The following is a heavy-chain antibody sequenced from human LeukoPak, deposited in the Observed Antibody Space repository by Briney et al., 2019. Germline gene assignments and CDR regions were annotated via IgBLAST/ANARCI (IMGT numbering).Heavy chain of an antibody. CDR3: ARGPYIYGSGSYREIDS. V-gene: IGHV4-59*01. D-gene: IGHD3-10*01. J-gene: IGHJ4*02. Sequence: SETLSLTCSVSGDSIGLYYWSWIRQPPGKGLEWIGYIFYSGSTNYNPSLKSRVTISVDTSKNQFSLNLRSVTAEDTAVYYCARGPYIYGSGSYREIDSWGQGILVSVSS. CDR2: IFYSGST. CDR1: GDSIGLYY.